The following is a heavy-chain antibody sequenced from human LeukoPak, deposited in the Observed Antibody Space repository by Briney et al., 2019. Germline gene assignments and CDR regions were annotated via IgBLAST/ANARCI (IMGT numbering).Heavy chain of an antibody. Sequence: PGGSLRLSCAASGFTFSSYSMNWVRQAPGKGLEWVSSISSSSSYIYYADSVKGRFTISRDNSKNTLYLQMNSLRAEDTAVYYCARTRYSSSWYEYYFDYWGQGTLVTVSS. CDR1: GFTFSSYS. D-gene: IGHD6-13*01. V-gene: IGHV3-21*01. CDR2: ISSSSSYI. J-gene: IGHJ4*02. CDR3: ARTRYSSSWYEYYFDY.